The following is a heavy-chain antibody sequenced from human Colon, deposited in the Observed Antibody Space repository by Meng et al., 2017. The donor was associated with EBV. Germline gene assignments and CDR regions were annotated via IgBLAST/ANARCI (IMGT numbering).Heavy chain of an antibody. V-gene: IGHV4-4*02. D-gene: IGHD2-21*02. CDR3: ARVGAYCGGDCYHPR. CDR2: IYHSGST. Sequence: HGPLPEPGPGWVSPSGALSLTCAVPGGSLSSRNWWSWVRQPPGKGLEWIGEIYHSGSTNYNPSLKSRVTISVDESKNQFSLRLSSVTAADTAVYYCARVGAYCGGDCYHPRWGQGTLVTVSS. CDR1: GGSLSSRNW. J-gene: IGHJ4*02.